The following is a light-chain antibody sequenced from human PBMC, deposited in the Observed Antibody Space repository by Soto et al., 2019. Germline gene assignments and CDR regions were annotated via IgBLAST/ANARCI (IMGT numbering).Light chain of an antibody. CDR2: GAS. Sequence: EIVMTQSPATLSVSPGERATLSCRASQSVSSNLAWYQHKPGQAPRLLIYGASTRATGIPARFSGSGSGTEFTLTISSLQSEDFAVYYCQQYNNWPPFPFGGGTKVEIK. CDR1: QSVSSN. V-gene: IGKV3-15*01. CDR3: QQYNNWPPFP. J-gene: IGKJ4*01.